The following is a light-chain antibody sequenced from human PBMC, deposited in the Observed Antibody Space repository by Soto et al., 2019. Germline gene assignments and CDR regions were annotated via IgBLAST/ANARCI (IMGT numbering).Light chain of an antibody. Sequence: EIVLTQSPATLSLSPGERATLSCRASQSVGSFLAWYQQKPGQAPRLLIYDTSIRATGIPARFSGSGSGTDFTLTISSREPEDFAVYYCQQRNSWPPTFTFGQGTRLEIK. CDR2: DTS. CDR3: QQRNSWPPTFT. CDR1: QSVGSF. V-gene: IGKV3-11*01. J-gene: IGKJ5*01.